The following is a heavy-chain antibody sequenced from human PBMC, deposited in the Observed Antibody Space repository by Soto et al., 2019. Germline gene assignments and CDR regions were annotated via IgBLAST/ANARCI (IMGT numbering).Heavy chain of an antibody. CDR1: GYTFTSYD. CDR3: ARGVRYYGSGYYNWFDP. D-gene: IGHD3-10*01. CDR2: MNPNSGNT. J-gene: IGHJ5*02. V-gene: IGHV1-8*01. Sequence: QVQLVKSGAEVKKPGASVKVSCKASGYTFTSYDINWVRQATGHGLEWMGWMNPNSGNTGYAQKFQGRVTMTRNTSISTAYMELSSLRSEDTAVYYCARGVRYYGSGYYNWFDPWGQGTLVTVSS.